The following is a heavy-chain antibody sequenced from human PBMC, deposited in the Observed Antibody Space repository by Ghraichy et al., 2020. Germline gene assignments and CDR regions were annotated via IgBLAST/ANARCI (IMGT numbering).Heavy chain of an antibody. CDR3: ARDLPPAIVATILFDY. Sequence: ASVKVSCKASGYTFTSYGISWVRQAPGQGLEWMGWISAYNGNTNYAQKLQGRVTMTTDTSTSTAYMELRSLRSDDTAVYYCARDLPPAIVATILFDYWGQGTLVTVSS. V-gene: IGHV1-18*01. D-gene: IGHD5-12*01. CDR1: GYTFTSYG. CDR2: ISAYNGNT. J-gene: IGHJ4*02.